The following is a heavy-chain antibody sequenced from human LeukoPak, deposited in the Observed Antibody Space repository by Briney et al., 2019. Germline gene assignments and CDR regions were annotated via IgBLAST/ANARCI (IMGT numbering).Heavy chain of an antibody. CDR1: GGSFSGYY. Sequence: PSETLSLTCAVYGGSFSGYYWSWIRQPPGKGLEWIGYIYYSGSTNYNPSLKSRVTISVDTSKNQFSLKLSSVTAADTAVYYCARIISTVTTWYYYYMDVWGKGTTVTISS. V-gene: IGHV4-59*01. J-gene: IGHJ6*03. CDR3: ARIISTVTTWYYYYMDV. D-gene: IGHD4-17*01. CDR2: IYYSGST.